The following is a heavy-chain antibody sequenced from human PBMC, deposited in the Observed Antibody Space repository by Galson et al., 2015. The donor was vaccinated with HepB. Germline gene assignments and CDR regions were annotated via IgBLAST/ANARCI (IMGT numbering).Heavy chain of an antibody. J-gene: IGHJ2*01. V-gene: IGHV1-69*06. CDR2: IIPLFGTT. CDR3: ARLPTAIHNWYFDL. D-gene: IGHD2-2*02. Sequence: SVKVSCKASGGTFGSYGISWVRQAPGQGIEWMGGIIPLFGTTNYAQKFQGRVTITADKSTGAAYMELSSLRSEDTAVYFCARLPTAIHNWYFDLWGRGTQVTVSS. CDR1: GGTFGSYG.